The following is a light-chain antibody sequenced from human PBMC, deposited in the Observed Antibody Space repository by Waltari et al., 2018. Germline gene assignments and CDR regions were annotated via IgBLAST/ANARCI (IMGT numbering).Light chain of an antibody. J-gene: IGLJ1*01. CDR1: MLPNKY. CDR2: QDS. Sequence: SSELTQPSSVSVSPGQTARITCSGDMLPNKYTRWFQQKPCQAPVLVLYQDSARPPGIPERFSGSSSGTTVTLTISGAQVEDEADYYCYSTTDNNLGVFGPGTRVTVL. V-gene: IGLV3-27*01. CDR3: YSTTDNNLGV.